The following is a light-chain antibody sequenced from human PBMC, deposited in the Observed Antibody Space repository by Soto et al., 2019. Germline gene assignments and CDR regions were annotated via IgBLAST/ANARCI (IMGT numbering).Light chain of an antibody. J-gene: IGKJ1*01. V-gene: IGKV3-20*01. Sequence: VLTQSPGTLSLSPGEGATLSCRASQSLSSAILGWYQQKPGQAPRLLIYGASSRATGVPDRSSGSGSGTDSTLIISRLEPEDSAVYYCQQYGSSPRAWTFGQGTKVDIK. CDR3: QQYGSSPRAWT. CDR2: GAS. CDR1: QSLSSAI.